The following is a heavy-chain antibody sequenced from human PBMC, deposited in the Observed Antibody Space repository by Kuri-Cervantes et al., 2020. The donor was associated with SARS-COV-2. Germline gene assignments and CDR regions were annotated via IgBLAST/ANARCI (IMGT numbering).Heavy chain of an antibody. CDR2: IRPRDSAT. J-gene: IGHJ3*02. V-gene: IGHV5-51*01. D-gene: IGHD2-2*02. CDR1: GFTFSSYW. CDR3: ARRTRYCSSTSCDIGAFDI. Sequence: GESLKISCAASGFTFSSYWIGWVRQMPGKGLEWMGIIRPRDSATRYSPSFQGQVTISADKSISTAYLQWSSLKASVTAMYYCARRTRYCSSTSCDIGAFDIWDQGTMVTVSS.